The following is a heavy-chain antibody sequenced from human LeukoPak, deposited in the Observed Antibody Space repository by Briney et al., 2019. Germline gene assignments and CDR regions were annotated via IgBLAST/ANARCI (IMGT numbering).Heavy chain of an antibody. J-gene: IGHJ4*01. V-gene: IGHV3-23*01. CDR2: INRSGST. CDR3: AKETSESYSPLEH. D-gene: IGHD1-26*01. Sequence: PGGSLRLSCAASGFTFSSYAMTWVRQAPGKGLEWVSTINRSGSTYDADSVKGRFTISRDNSKNTLYLQMNSLRAEDTAIYYCAKETSESYSPLEHWGPGTLVTVSS. CDR1: GFTFSSYA.